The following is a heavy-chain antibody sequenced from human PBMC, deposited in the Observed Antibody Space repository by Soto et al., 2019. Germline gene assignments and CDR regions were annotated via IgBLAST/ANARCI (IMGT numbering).Heavy chain of an antibody. CDR1: VFTLSEYW. CDR3: TSRPPEVNYYGVFDY. D-gene: IGHD3-22*01. Sequence: WWSLRLSCSASVFTLSEYWMTWVRQAPGKGLEWVANIKQDGSEKYYVDSVKGRFTISRDNTENSLFLQMNSLRAEDTALYFCTSRPPEVNYYGVFDYWGQGTPVTVSS. CDR2: IKQDGSEK. J-gene: IGHJ4*02. V-gene: IGHV3-7*03.